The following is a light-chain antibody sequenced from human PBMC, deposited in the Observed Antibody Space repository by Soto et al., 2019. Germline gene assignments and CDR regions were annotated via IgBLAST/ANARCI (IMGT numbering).Light chain of an antibody. CDR2: GAA. CDR3: QMYNNWVGT. CDR1: QSISSN. Sequence: EIVMTQSPATLSVSPGERATLSCRANQSISSNLAWYQQKPGQAPRLLIYGAATRATGIPARFSGSGSGKDFTLTINSLQSEDFAVYYCQMYNNWVGTFGGGTKV. V-gene: IGKV3-15*01. J-gene: IGKJ4*01.